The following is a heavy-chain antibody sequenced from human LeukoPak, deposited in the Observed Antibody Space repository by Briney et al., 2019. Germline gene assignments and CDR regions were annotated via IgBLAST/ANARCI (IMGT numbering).Heavy chain of an antibody. D-gene: IGHD3-10*01. J-gene: IGHJ4*02. Sequence: GGSLRLSCAASGFTFSSYAMHWVRQAPGKGLEWVAVMSYDGSNKYYADSVKGRFTISRDNSKNTLYLQMNSLRAEDTAVYYCARGYYGSGSWFDYWGQGTLVTVSS. V-gene: IGHV3-30*04. CDR2: MSYDGSNK. CDR1: GFTFSSYA. CDR3: ARGYYGSGSWFDY.